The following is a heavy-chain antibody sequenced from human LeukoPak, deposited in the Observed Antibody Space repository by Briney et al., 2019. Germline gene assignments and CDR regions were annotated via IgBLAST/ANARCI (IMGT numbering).Heavy chain of an antibody. Sequence: VASVKVSCKASGYTVIDYFIHWVRQAPGQGLEWMGWINPNSGGTNYAQKFQGRVTMTRDTPISTACMELSRLRSDDTAVYYCARTRFSKFGYDFWSGYRHFDYWGQGTLVTVSS. J-gene: IGHJ4*02. CDR1: GYTVIDYF. V-gene: IGHV1-2*02. D-gene: IGHD3-3*01. CDR3: ARTRFSKFGYDFWSGYRHFDY. CDR2: INPNSGGT.